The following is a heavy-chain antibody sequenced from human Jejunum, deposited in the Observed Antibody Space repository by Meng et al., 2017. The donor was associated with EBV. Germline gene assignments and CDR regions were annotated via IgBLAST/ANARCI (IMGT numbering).Heavy chain of an antibody. CDR3: VRGGDYCLVY. J-gene: IGHJ4*02. V-gene: IGHV4-4*02. CDR1: GDSTDSGNW. CDR2: IYYSGST. Sequence: WAPGLGRPSGPRCLPCAVSGDSTDSGNWWSWVRKSPERGLEWIGEIYYSGSTTYNPSLKSRVTILVDRSENHFSLHLSSVTAADTAVYYCVRGGDYCLVYWGQGTLVTVSS. D-gene: IGHD2-21*02.